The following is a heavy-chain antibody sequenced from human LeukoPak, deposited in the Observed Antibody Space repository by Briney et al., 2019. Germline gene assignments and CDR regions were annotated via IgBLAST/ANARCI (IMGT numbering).Heavy chain of an antibody. CDR1: GFTFDDYA. D-gene: IGHD6-6*01. J-gene: IGHJ4*02. CDR3: AKDSEIRSSGSYYFDY. CDR2: ISWDGGST. V-gene: IGHV3-43D*03. Sequence: GGSLRLSCAASGFTFDDYAMHWVRHAPGKGLEWVSLISWDGGSTYYADSVKGRFTISRDNSKNSLYLQMNSLRAEDTALYYCAKDSEIRSSGSYYFDYWGQGTLVTVSS.